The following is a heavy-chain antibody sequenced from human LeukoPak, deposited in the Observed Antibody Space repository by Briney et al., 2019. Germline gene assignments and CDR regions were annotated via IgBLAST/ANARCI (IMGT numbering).Heavy chain of an antibody. CDR2: LYHSGST. J-gene: IGHJ4*02. CDR3: ARVGVGVTKSFDY. D-gene: IGHD1-26*01. CDR1: GYSISSGYY. Sequence: SETLSLTCAVSGYSISSGYYWGWIRQPPGKGLDWFGSLYHSGSTYYNSSLKSRATISVDRSKNQFSLKLSSVTAADTAVYYCARVGVGVTKSFDYWGQGTLVTVSS. V-gene: IGHV4-38-2*01.